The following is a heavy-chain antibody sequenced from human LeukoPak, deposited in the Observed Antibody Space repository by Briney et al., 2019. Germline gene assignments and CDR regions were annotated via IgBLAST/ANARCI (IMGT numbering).Heavy chain of an antibody. CDR3: AKDRGYSSGWYGPLEYFQH. CDR2: IGTAGDT. CDR1: GFTFSSYD. Sequence: PGGSLRLSCAASGFTFSSYDMHWVRHATGKGLEWVSAIGTAGDTYYPGSVKGRFTISRDNSKNTLYLQMNSLRAEDTAVYYCAKDRGYSSGWYGPLEYFQHWGQGTLVTVSS. D-gene: IGHD6-19*01. V-gene: IGHV3-13*01. J-gene: IGHJ1*01.